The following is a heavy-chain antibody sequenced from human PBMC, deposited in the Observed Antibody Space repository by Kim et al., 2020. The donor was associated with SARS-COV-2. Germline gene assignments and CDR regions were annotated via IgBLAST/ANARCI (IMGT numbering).Heavy chain of an antibody. CDR3: AKPLSLTLGWRSSSSANDY. V-gene: IGHV3-23*01. Sequence: ARFTISRDNSKNTLYLQMNSLRAEDTAVYCCAKPLSLTLGWRSSSSANDYWGQGTLVTVSS. J-gene: IGHJ4*02. D-gene: IGHD6-6*01.